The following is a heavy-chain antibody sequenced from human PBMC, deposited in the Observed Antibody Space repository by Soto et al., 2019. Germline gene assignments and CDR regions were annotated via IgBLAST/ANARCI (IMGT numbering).Heavy chain of an antibody. V-gene: IGHV1-2*04. D-gene: IGHD2-15*01. Sequence: PGPPVKVSCKASGYTFTGYYMHWVRQAPGQGLEWMGWINPNSGGTNYAQKFQGWVTMTRDTSISTAYMELSRLRSDDTAVYYCARERRYCSGGSCFTEAFDPWGQGTLVTVSS. CDR2: INPNSGGT. CDR1: GYTFTGYY. J-gene: IGHJ5*02. CDR3: ARERRYCSGGSCFTEAFDP.